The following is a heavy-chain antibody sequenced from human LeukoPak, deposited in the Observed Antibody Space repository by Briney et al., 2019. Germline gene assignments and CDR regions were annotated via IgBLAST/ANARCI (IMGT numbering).Heavy chain of an antibody. J-gene: IGHJ4*02. Sequence: PSETLSLTCTVSGGSISSYYWSWIRQPPGKGLEWIGYIYYSGSTNYNPSLKSRVTISVDTSKNQFSLKLSSVTAAGTAVYYCARGHYYDSSGLFDYWGQGTLVTVSS. D-gene: IGHD3-22*01. CDR1: GGSISSYY. V-gene: IGHV4-59*01. CDR2: IYYSGST. CDR3: ARGHYYDSSGLFDY.